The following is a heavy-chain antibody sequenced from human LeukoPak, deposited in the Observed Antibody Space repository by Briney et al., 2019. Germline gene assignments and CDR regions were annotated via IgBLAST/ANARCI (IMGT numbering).Heavy chain of an antibody. J-gene: IGHJ6*02. CDR3: AKTGQQLVSYYYYGMDV. D-gene: IGHD6-13*01. V-gene: IGHV3-23*01. Sequence: GGSLRLSCAASGFTFSSYAMSWVRQAPGEGLEWVSAISGSGGSTYYADSVKGRFTISRDNSKNTLYLQMNSLRAEDTAVYYCAKTGQQLVSYYYYGMDVWGQGTTVTVSS. CDR2: ISGSGGST. CDR1: GFTFSSYA.